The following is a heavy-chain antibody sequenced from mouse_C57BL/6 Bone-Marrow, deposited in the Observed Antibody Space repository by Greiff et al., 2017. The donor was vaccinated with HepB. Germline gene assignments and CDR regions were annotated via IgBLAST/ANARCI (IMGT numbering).Heavy chain of an antibody. J-gene: IGHJ2*01. CDR2: INYDGSST. CDR3: ARDSIYYDYDGGFDY. Sequence: EVHLVESEGGLVQPGSSMKLSCTASGFTFSDYYMAWVRQVPEKGLEWVANINYDGSSTYYLDSLKSRFIISRDNAKNILYLQMSSLKSEDTATYYCARDSIYYDYDGGFDYWGQGTTLTVSS. CDR1: GFTFSDYY. D-gene: IGHD2-4*01. V-gene: IGHV5-16*01.